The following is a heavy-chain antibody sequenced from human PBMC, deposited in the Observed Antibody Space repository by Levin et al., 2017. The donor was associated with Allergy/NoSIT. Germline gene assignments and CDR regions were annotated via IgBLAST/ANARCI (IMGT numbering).Heavy chain of an antibody. V-gene: IGHV5-51*01. CDR2: IYPSDSDT. D-gene: IGHD1-26*01. Sequence: GESLKISCKGSGYSFTSHWIGWVRQMPGKGLEWMGIIYPSDSDTRYSPSFQGQVTISADKSISTAYLQWSSLKASDTAIYYCARHGRTSLRFDAFDIWGQGTLVTVSS. CDR3: ARHGRTSLRFDAFDI. CDR1: GYSFTSHW. J-gene: IGHJ3*02.